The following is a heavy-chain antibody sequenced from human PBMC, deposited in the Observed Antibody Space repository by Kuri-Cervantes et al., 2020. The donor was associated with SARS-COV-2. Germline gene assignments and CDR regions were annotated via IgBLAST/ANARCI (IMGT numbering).Heavy chain of an antibody. V-gene: IGHV4-59*01. CDR1: GGSISSYY. CDR2: IYYSGST. D-gene: IGHD6-13*01. Sequence: SETLSLTCTVSGGSISSYYWSWIRQPPGKGLEWIGYIYYSGSTNYNPSLKSRVTISVGTSKNQFSLKLSSVTAADTAVYYCARAGYSSSWDYYYYYYLDVWGKGTTVTVSS. J-gene: IGHJ6*03. CDR3: ARAGYSSSWDYYYYYYLDV.